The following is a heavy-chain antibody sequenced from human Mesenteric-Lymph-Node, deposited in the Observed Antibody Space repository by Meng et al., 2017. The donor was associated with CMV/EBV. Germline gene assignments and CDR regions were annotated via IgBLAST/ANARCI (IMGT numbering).Heavy chain of an antibody. J-gene: IGHJ2*01. Sequence: SETLSLTCTVSGGSISSSSYYWGWIRQPPGKGLEWIGSIYYSGSTNYNPSLKSRVTISVDTSKNQFSLRLRSVTAADTAVYYCARDTSGSGNWYFALWGRGTLVTVSS. CDR1: GGSISSSSYY. CDR2: IYYSGST. D-gene: IGHD3-10*01. V-gene: IGHV4-39*07. CDR3: ARDTSGSGNWYFAL.